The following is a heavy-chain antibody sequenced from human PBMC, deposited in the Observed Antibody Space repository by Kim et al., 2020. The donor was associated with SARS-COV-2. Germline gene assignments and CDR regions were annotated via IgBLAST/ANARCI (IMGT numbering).Heavy chain of an antibody. V-gene: IGHV3-74*01. J-gene: IGHJ4*02. CDR3: GAGPSSNGHLLEF. CDR1: GFTFSMYW. Sequence: GGSLRLSRAASGFTFSMYWMHWVRQAPGKGLAWVSRILSDGSSTNFADSVKDRFTISRDNVKNTLYLQMNSLRVEDTAVYYCGAGPSSNGHLLEFWGQGTPVTVS. CDR2: ILSDGSST. D-gene: IGHD6-6*01.